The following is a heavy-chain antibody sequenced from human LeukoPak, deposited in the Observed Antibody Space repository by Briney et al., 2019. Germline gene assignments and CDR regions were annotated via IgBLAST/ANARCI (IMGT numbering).Heavy chain of an antibody. CDR2: IRYDGNIK. CDR3: AKDRTGLPSWYVDL. Sequence: PGGSLRLSCAASGFTFRSYGMHWVRQAPGKGLEWVTFIRYDGNIKNYADSVKGRFTISRDNSKNTLYLQMNSLRVEDTAVYYCAKDRTGLPSWYVDLWGRGTLVTVSS. D-gene: IGHD5-12*01. J-gene: IGHJ2*01. V-gene: IGHV3-30*02. CDR1: GFTFRSYG.